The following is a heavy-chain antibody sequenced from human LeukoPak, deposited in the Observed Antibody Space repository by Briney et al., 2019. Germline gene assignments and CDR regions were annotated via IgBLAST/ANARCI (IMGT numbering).Heavy chain of an antibody. Sequence: GGSLRLSCSASGFTFSSRAMNWVRQAPGKGLEWVGRIKSKTDGGTTDYAAPVKGRFTISRDDSKNTLYLQMNSLKTEDTAVYYCTTASYGDDGFDYWGQGTLVTVSS. V-gene: IGHV3-15*01. J-gene: IGHJ4*02. D-gene: IGHD5-18*01. CDR1: GFTFSSRA. CDR2: IKSKTDGGTT. CDR3: TTASYGDDGFDY.